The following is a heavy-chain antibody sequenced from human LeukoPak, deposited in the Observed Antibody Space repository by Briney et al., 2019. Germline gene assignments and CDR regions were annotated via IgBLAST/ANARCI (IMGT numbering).Heavy chain of an antibody. CDR1: GGSISNYY. Sequence: SETLSLTCTVSGGSISNYYWSWIRQPAGKGLEWIGRIYTSGTTHYNPSLKSRVTMSVDTSKNQFSLNLSSVTAADTAVYYCARDAGDGYNYGDYYYYYMDVWGKGTAVTVSS. V-gene: IGHV4-4*07. D-gene: IGHD5-24*01. J-gene: IGHJ6*03. CDR2: IYTSGTT. CDR3: ARDAGDGYNYGDYYYYYMDV.